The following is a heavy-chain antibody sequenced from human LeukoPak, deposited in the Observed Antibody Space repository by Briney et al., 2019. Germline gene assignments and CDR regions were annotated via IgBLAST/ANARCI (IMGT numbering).Heavy chain of an antibody. CDR1: GYTFTSYG. J-gene: IGHJ4*02. CDR2: ISAYNGNT. V-gene: IGHV1-18*01. CDR3: ARDGDYYGSGSPWYYFDY. Sequence: ASVKVSCKTSGYTFTSYGISWVRQAPGQGLEWMGWISAYNGNTNYAQKLRGRVTMTTDTSTSTAYMELRSLRSDDTAVYYCARDGDYYGSGSPWYYFDYWGQGTLVTVSS. D-gene: IGHD3-10*01.